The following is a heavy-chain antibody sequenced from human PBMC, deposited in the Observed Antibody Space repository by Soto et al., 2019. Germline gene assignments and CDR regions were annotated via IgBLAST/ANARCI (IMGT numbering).Heavy chain of an antibody. V-gene: IGHV3-21*01. Sequence: PGGSLRLSCAASGFTFSSYSMNWVRQAAGKGLEWVSSISSSSSYIHYADSVKGRFTISRDNAKNSLYLQMNSLRAEDTAVYYCARTPGYYDSSGYYKYWGQGTLVTVSS. CDR2: ISSSSSYI. D-gene: IGHD3-22*01. CDR3: ARTPGYYDSSGYYKY. CDR1: GFTFSSYS. J-gene: IGHJ4*02.